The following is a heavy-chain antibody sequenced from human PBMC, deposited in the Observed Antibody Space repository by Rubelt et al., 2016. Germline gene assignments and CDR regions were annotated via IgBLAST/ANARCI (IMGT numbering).Heavy chain of an antibody. CDR1: GYTFTSYG. CDR3: ARKDSGSYYRADTDY. Sequence: GAEVKKPGASVKVSCKASGYTFTSYGISWVRQAPGQGLEWMGWIRAYNGNTNYAQKLQGRVTMTTDTSTSTAYMELRSLRSDDTAVYYCARKDSGSYYRADTDYWGQGTLVTVSS. D-gene: IGHD1-26*01. CDR2: IRAYNGNT. J-gene: IGHJ4*02. V-gene: IGHV1-18*01.